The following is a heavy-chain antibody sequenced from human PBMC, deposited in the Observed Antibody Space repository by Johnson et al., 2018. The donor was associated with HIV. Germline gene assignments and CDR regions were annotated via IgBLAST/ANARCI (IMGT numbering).Heavy chain of an antibody. CDR2: ISYDGHIK. Sequence: QVQLVESGGGVVQPGGSLRLSCAASGFTFSSYGMHWVRQAPGKGLEWVAFISYDGHIKYYADSVKGRFTISRDNSKNTLYLQMNSLRAEDTAVYYCARLYYYDSSGYYVGAFDIWGQGTMVTVSS. J-gene: IGHJ3*02. V-gene: IGHV3-30*19. CDR3: ARLYYYDSSGYYVGAFDI. CDR1: GFTFSSYG. D-gene: IGHD3-22*01.